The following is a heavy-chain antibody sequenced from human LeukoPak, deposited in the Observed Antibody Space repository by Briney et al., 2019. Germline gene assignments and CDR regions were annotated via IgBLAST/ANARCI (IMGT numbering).Heavy chain of an antibody. Sequence: GASVKVSCKTSGYTFTVKFLHWLRQAPGQGLEWMAGIEPNSGGAVYGQNFRGWVTVTRDTSVSTAYMELSRLRSDDTAVYYCAVENLYDRSGYSKAFDYWGQGTLVTVSS. CDR3: AVENLYDRSGYSKAFDY. J-gene: IGHJ4*02. CDR1: GYTFTVKF. V-gene: IGHV1-2*04. CDR2: IEPNSGGA. D-gene: IGHD3-22*01.